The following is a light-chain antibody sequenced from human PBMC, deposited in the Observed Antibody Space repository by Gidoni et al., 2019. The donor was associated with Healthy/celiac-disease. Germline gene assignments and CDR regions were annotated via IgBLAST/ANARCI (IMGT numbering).Light chain of an antibody. CDR1: QSISSY. J-gene: IGKJ1*01. CDR2: AAS. CDR3: QQSYSTPPT. Sequence: DIQMTQSPSSLSAYVGDRVTITCRASQSISSYLNWYQQKPGKAPKLLIYAASSLQSGVPSRFSGSGSATDFTLTISSLQPEDFATYYCQQSYSTPPTFGQGTKVEIK. V-gene: IGKV1-39*01.